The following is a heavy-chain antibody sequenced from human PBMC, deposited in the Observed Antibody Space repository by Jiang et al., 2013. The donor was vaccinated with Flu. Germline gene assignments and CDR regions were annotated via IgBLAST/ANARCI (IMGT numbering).Heavy chain of an antibody. CDR3: AKDRYYDSSGYQNDAFDI. J-gene: IGHJ3*02. V-gene: IGHV3-23*01. D-gene: IGHD3-22*01. Sequence: QLLESGGGVVQPGGSLRLSCAASGFTFSSYAMSWVRQAPGKGLEWVSAISGSGGSTYYADSVKGRFTISRDNSKNTLYLQMNSLRAEDTAVYYCAKDRYYDSSGYQNDAFDIWGQGTMVTVSS. CDR2: ISGSGGST. CDR1: GFTFSSYA.